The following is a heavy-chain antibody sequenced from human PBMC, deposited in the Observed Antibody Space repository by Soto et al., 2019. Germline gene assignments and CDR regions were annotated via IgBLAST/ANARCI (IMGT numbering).Heavy chain of an antibody. CDR1: GFTFSSYG. Sequence: QVQLVESGGGVVQPGRSLRLSCAASGFTFSSYGMHWVRQAPGKGLEWVAVIWYDGSNKYYADSVKGRFTISRDNSKNTLYLQMNSLRAEDTAVYYCVTRHQGYFDYWGQGTLVTVSS. J-gene: IGHJ4*02. CDR2: IWYDGSNK. CDR3: VTRHQGYFDY. V-gene: IGHV3-33*01.